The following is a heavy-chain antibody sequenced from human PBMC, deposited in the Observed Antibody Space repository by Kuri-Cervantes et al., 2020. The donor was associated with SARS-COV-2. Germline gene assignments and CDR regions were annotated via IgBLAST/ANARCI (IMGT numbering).Heavy chain of an antibody. V-gene: IGHV3-21*04. Sequence: GGSLRLSCAASGFTFSSYSMNWVRQAPGKGLEWVSSISSSSSYIYYADSVKGRFTISRDNAKNSLYLQMNSLRAEDTALYYCAKDTKSYDFWSGGFDYWGQGTLVTVSS. CDR2: ISSSSSYI. J-gene: IGHJ4*02. CDR1: GFTFSSYS. CDR3: AKDTKSYDFWSGGFDY. D-gene: IGHD3-3*01.